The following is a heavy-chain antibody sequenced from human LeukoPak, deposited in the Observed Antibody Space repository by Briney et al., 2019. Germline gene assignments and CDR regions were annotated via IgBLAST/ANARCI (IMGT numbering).Heavy chain of an antibody. CDR2: ISGSGGST. CDR3: ARVGNYYDSSGYALLYYYYYYMDV. D-gene: IGHD3-22*01. CDR1: GFTFSSYA. V-gene: IGHV3-23*01. Sequence: PGGSLRLSCAASGFTFSSYAMSWVRQAPGKGLEWVSAISGSGGSTYYADSVKGRFTISRDNAKNSLYLQMNSLRAEDTAVYYCARVGNYYDSSGYALLYYYYYYMDVWGKGTTVTISS. J-gene: IGHJ6*03.